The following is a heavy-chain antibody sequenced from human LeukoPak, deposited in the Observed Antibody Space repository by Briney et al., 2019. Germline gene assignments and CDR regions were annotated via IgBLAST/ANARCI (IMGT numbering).Heavy chain of an antibody. J-gene: IGHJ4*02. CDR3: ARCSTAWPLDY. V-gene: IGHV5-51*01. CDR2: VYPGDSDT. CDR1: RYSFTSYW. D-gene: IGHD2-8*02. Sequence: GESLKISCKGSRYSFTSYWIGWVRQMPGKGPEWMGIVYPGDSDTRYSPSFQGQVTISADKSISTAYLQWSSLKASDTAIYYCARCSTAWPLDYWGQGTLVTVSS.